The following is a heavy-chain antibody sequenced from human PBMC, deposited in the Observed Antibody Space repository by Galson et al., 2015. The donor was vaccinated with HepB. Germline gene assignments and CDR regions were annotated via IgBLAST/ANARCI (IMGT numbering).Heavy chain of an antibody. CDR1: GYTFSSYY. CDR3: ARDANWGSQDYFDS. D-gene: IGHD7-27*01. J-gene: IGHJ4*02. V-gene: IGHV1-46*01. Sequence: SVKVSCKASGYTFSSYYLHWVRQAPGQGLEWMGIINPGGGQTTYAQKFQGRVTMTRDTSTSTVYMGLSSLRSEDTAVYYCARDANWGSQDYFDSWGQGTLVIVSS. CDR2: INPGGGQT.